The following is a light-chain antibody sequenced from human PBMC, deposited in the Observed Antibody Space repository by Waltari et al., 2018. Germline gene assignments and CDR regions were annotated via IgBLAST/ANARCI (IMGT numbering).Light chain of an antibody. CDR3: QVWDANTDPGV. V-gene: IGLV3-21*01. J-gene: IGLJ1*01. CDR2: YDS. Sequence: SYVLTQPPSMAVAPGETARVTCGGNNIESKSVHWYQQKPGQAPVLVISYDSDRPSGIPERFSGSNSGDTATLTISRVEAGDEADYYCQVWDANTDPGVFGTGTEVTVL. CDR1: NIESKS.